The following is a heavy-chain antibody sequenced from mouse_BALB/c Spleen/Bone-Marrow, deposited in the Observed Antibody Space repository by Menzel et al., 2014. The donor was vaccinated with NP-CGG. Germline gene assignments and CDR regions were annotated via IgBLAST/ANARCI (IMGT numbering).Heavy chain of an antibody. CDR2: ISSGGSYT. D-gene: IGHD2-14*01. J-gene: IGHJ4*01. CDR3: ARQREVRPYYYAMDY. V-gene: IGHV5-9-3*01. CDR1: GFTFSSYA. Sequence: EVKLVESGGGLVKPGGSLKLSRAASGFTFSSYAMSWVRQTPEKRLEWVATISSGGSYTYYPDSVKGRFTISRDNAKNTLYLQMSSLRSEDTAMYYCARQREVRPYYYAMDYWGQGTSVTVSS.